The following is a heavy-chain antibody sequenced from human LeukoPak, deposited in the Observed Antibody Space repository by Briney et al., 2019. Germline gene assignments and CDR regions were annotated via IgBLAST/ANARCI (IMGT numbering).Heavy chain of an antibody. D-gene: IGHD3-16*02. Sequence: SETLSLTCIVSGGSIRSTNYYCGSSRQPRGRGVEWIGCLFYRRTSYYNPSLKSRVPMSVDTSKTQFSLKLTSVTAADTAVYYCARHKGIVNKPFDYWGQGTLVTVSS. V-gene: IGHV4-39*01. CDR2: LFYRRTS. CDR3: ARHKGIVNKPFDY. J-gene: IGHJ4*02. CDR1: GGSIRSTNYY.